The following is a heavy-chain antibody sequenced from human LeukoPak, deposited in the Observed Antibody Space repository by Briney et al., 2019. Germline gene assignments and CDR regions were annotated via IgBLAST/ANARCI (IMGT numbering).Heavy chain of an antibody. V-gene: IGHV6-1*01. D-gene: IGHD5-18*01. J-gene: IGHJ5*02. Sequence: SQTLSLTCAISGDSVSSNSAAWNWIRQSPSRGLEWLGRTYYRSKWYNDYAVSVKSRITINPDTSKNQFSLQLNSVTPEDTAVYYCARGAQLWAWETGSNWFDPWGQGTLVTVSS. CDR3: ARGAQLWAWETGSNWFDP. CDR1: GDSVSSNSAA. CDR2: TYYRSKWYN.